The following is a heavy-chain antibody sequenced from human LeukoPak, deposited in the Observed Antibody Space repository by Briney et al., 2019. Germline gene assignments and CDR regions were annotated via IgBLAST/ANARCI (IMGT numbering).Heavy chain of an antibody. J-gene: IGHJ4*02. Sequence: ASMKVSCKASGYTFTSYGISWVRQAPGQGLEWMGWISAYNGNTNYAQKLQGRVTMTTDTSTSTAYMELRSLRSDDTAVYYCAREGTDTAMGSFDYWGQGTLVTVSS. CDR2: ISAYNGNT. D-gene: IGHD5-18*01. V-gene: IGHV1-18*04. CDR1: GYTFTSYG. CDR3: AREGTDTAMGSFDY.